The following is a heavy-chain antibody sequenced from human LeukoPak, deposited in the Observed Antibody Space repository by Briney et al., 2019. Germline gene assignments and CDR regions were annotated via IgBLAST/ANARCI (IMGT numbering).Heavy chain of an antibody. V-gene: IGHV3-23*01. Sequence: PGGSLRLSCAASGFTFSNYAMSWVRQAPGKGLEWVSAISYSGDNTHYTDSVKGRFTISRDNSKNTLYLQMNSLRVEDTAIYYCAREGASLILMVIPPDYWGQGTLVTVSS. D-gene: IGHD3-22*01. CDR3: AREGASLILMVIPPDY. CDR2: ISYSGDNT. J-gene: IGHJ4*02. CDR1: GFTFSNYA.